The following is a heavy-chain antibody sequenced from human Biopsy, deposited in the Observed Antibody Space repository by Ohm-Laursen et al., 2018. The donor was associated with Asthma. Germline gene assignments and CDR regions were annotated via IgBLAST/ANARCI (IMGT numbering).Heavy chain of an antibody. J-gene: IGHJ6*02. D-gene: IGHD3-10*01. V-gene: IGHV1-18*01. CDR1: GYTFNSAG. CDR2: ISVYNGNT. CDR3: ARAVDYSHYYGIDV. Sequence: EASVKDSCKASGYTFNSAGITWVRQAPGQGLEWMGWISVYNGNTKVAQKLQDRVTMITDTSTSTAYMELRSLRSDDTAVYFCARAVDYSHYYGIDVWGQGTTVTVS.